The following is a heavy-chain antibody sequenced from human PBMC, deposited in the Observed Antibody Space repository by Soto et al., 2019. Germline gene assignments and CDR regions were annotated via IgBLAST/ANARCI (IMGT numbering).Heavy chain of an antibody. CDR1: GYTFTSYG. CDR3: ARDPAVTHDAFDI. CDR2: ISAYNGNT. J-gene: IGHJ3*02. V-gene: IGHV1-18*01. D-gene: IGHD2-21*02. Sequence: QVQLVQSGAEVKKPGASVKVSCKDSGYTFTSYGISWVRQAPGQGLEWMGWISAYNGNTNYAQKLQGRVTMTTDTSTSTAYMELGGLRAYDTAVYYWARDPAVTHDAFDIWGQGTMVTFSS.